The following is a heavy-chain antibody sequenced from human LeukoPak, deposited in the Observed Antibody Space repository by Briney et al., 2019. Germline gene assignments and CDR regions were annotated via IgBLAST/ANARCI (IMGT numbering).Heavy chain of an antibody. CDR1: GFTFSVYA. V-gene: IGHV3-30*04. Sequence: GGSLRLSCAASGFTFSVYAMHWVRQAPGQGLEWVAVLSYDGSVEHYADSVKGRFTISRDNSKNMLFLQMDSLRDDDTALYLRARGKQFVSDSWGQGTLVTVSS. CDR2: LSYDGSVE. J-gene: IGHJ4*02. CDR3: ARGKQFVSDS. D-gene: IGHD5-24*01.